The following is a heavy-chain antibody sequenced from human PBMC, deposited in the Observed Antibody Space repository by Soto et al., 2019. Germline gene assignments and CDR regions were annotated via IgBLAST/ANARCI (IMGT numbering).Heavy chain of an antibody. Sequence: HSQTLSVTCAISGDSVSSNSAAWNWIRQSPSRGLEWLGRTYYRSKWYKDYEVSVKSRITINLDTSKNQFSLQLNSVTPEDTAVYYCERGAVADYRRVFDYWGQGTLVTVSS. D-gene: IGHD6-19*01. CDR3: ERGAVADYRRVFDY. V-gene: IGHV6-1*01. CDR1: GDSVSSNSAA. CDR2: TYYRSKWYK. J-gene: IGHJ4*02.